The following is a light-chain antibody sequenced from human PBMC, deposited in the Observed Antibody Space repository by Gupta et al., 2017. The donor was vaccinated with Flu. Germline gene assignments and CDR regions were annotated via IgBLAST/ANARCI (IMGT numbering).Light chain of an antibody. CDR3: QQEDSTPLT. CDR2: WAS. CDR1: QSVLYSSNNKNY. V-gene: IGKV4-1*01. J-gene: IGKJ4*01. Sequence: DIVMTQSPYSLAVSLGERATINCKSSQSVLYSSNNKNYLAWYQQKPGQPPKLLIYWASTRESGVPDRFSGSGSGTDFTLTISSLQAEDVAVYYCQQEDSTPLTFGGGTKVEIK.